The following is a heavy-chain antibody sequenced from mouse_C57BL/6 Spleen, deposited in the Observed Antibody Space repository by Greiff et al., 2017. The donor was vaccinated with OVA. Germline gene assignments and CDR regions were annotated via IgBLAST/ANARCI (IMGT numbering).Heavy chain of an antibody. V-gene: IGHV5-4*01. D-gene: IGHD4-1*01. Sequence: EVQGVESGGGLVKPGGSLKLSCAASGFTFSSYAMSWVRQTPEKRLEWVATISDGGSYTYYPDNVKGRFTISRDNAKNNLYLQMSHLKSEDTAMYYCARETGKGLFDYWGQGTTLTVSS. CDR1: GFTFSSYA. J-gene: IGHJ2*01. CDR2: ISDGGSYT. CDR3: ARETGKGLFDY.